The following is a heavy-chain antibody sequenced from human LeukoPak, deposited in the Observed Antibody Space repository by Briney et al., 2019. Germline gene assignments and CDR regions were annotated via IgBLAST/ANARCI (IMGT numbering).Heavy chain of an antibody. D-gene: IGHD4-11*01. CDR1: GYTFTSYY. CDR2: INPSGDST. CDR3: ARDFSTVTTRGYFDY. J-gene: IGHJ4*02. Sequence: ASVKVSCNASGYTFTSYYMHWVRQAPGQGLEWMGIINPSGDSTSYAQKFQGRVTMTRDMSTSTVYMELSSLRSGDTAVYYCARDFSTVTTRGYFDYWGQGTLVTVSS. V-gene: IGHV1-46*01.